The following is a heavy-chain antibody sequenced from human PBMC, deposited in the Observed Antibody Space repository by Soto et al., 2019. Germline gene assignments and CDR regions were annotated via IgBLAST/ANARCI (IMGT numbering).Heavy chain of an antibody. CDR3: TRVDDYDFWSGYEYDAFDI. CDR1: GFTFGDYA. Sequence: GGSLRLSCTASGFTFGDYAMSWFRQAPGKGLEWVGFIRSKAYGGTTEYAASVKGRFTISRDDSKSIAYLQMNSLKTEDTAVYYCTRVDDYDFWSGYEYDAFDIWGQGTMVTVSS. J-gene: IGHJ3*02. V-gene: IGHV3-49*03. CDR2: IRSKAYGGTT. D-gene: IGHD3-3*01.